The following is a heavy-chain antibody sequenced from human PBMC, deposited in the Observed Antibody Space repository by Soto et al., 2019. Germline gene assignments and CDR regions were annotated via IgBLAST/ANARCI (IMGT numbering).Heavy chain of an antibody. CDR1: GFTFRNFG. CDR3: ARGLRSVLDY. Sequence: GGSLRLSXVASGFTFRNFGMHWVRQAPGKGLEWVAVISNDENIKQYADSVRGRFAIARDNSKNTLYLQVTSLRAEDTAIYYCARGLRSVLDYWGQGALVTVSS. CDR2: ISNDENIK. D-gene: IGHD6-6*01. V-gene: IGHV3-33*01. J-gene: IGHJ4*02.